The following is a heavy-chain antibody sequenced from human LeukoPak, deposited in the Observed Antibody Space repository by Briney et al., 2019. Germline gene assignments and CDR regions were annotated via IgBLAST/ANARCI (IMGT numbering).Heavy chain of an antibody. CDR1: GGSISGYY. V-gene: IGHV4-4*07. J-gene: IGHJ4*02. CDR2: IYVSEST. CDR3: TRGQDGYDDY. Sequence: SETLSLTCTVSGGSISGYYWNWIRQPAGKGLEWIGRIYVSESTNYNPSLKSRVTMSVDASKNQFSLKMSSVTAADTAVYYCTRGQDGYDDYWGQGTLVTVSS. D-gene: IGHD5-24*01.